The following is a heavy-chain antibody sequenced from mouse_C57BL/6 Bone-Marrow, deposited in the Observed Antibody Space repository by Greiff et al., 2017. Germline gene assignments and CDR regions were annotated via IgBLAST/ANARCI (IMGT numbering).Heavy chain of an antibody. CDR2: LSSGSSTI. J-gene: IGHJ3*01. CDR3: ARPHYYGSSYSWFAY. D-gene: IGHD1-1*01. V-gene: IGHV5-17*01. CDR1: GFTFSDYG. Sequence: EVHLVESGGGLVKPGGSLKLSCAASGFTFSDYGMHWVRQAPEKGLEWVAYLSSGSSTIYYADTVKGRFTISRDNAKNTLFLPMPSLRSADTAMYYCARPHYYGSSYSWFAYWGQGTLVTVSA.